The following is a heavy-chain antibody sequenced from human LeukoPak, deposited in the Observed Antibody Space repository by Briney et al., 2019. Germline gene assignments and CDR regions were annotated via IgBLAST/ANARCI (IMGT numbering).Heavy chain of an antibody. D-gene: IGHD1-26*01. CDR3: ARNRRGWEET. CDR2: IYSGGST. V-gene: IGHV3-53*01. J-gene: IGHJ4*02. Sequence: GGSLRLSCAASGFTFSTAWMSWVRQAPGKGLEWVSVIYSGGSTYYADSVKGRFTISRDNSKNTLYLQMNSLRAEDTAVYYCARNRRGWEETWGQGTLVTVSS. CDR1: GFTFSTAW.